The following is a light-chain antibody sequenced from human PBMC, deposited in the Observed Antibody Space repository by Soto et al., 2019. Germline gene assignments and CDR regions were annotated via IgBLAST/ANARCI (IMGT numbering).Light chain of an antibody. CDR1: SRDVGAYKY. J-gene: IGLJ3*02. CDR2: EVR. Sequence: QSALTQPASVSGSPGQSITISCTGTSRDVGAYKYVSWYQQHAGRAPQLIIFEVRNRPSGVSNRFSGSKSGNTASLTISGLQAEDEADYYCAAWDDSLNGWVFGGGTKLTVL. CDR3: AAWDDSLNGWV. V-gene: IGLV2-14*01.